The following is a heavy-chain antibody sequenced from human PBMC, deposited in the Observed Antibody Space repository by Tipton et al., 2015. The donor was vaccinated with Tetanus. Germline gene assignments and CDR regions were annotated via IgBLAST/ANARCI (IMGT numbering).Heavy chain of an antibody. CDR3: ANHPGAKTQFDY. D-gene: IGHD1-26*01. CDR2: IYYSGST. Sequence: GLVKPSETLSLTCTVSGGSVSSGSYYWSWIRQPPGKGLEWIGYIYYSGSTNYNPSLKSRVTISVDTSKNQFSLKLSSVTAADTAVYYGANHPGAKTQFDYWGQGTLVTVSS. J-gene: IGHJ4*02. V-gene: IGHV4-61*01. CDR1: GGSVSSGSYY.